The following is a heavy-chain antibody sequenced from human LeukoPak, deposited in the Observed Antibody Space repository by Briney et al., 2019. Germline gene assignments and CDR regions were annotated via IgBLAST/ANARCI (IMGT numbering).Heavy chain of an antibody. Sequence: PGRSLRLSCAASGFTFSSYGMHWVRQAPGKGLEWVAVIWYDGSNKYYADSVKVRFTISRDNSKNTLYLQMNSLRAEDTAVYYCARDQDSYGSGSTIFHWGQGTLVTVSS. J-gene: IGHJ4*02. CDR3: ARDQDSYGSGSTIFH. V-gene: IGHV3-33*01. D-gene: IGHD3-10*01. CDR2: IWYDGSNK. CDR1: GFTFSSYG.